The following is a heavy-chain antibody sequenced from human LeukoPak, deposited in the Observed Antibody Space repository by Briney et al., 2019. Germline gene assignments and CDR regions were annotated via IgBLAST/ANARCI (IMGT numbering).Heavy chain of an antibody. Sequence: ASVKVSCKASGYTFTGYYMHWVRQAPGQGLEWMGWINPNSGGTNYAQKFQGRVTMTRDTSISTAYMELNRLRSDDTAMYYCARDRDYGSGIFGYWGQGTLVTVSS. V-gene: IGHV1-2*02. CDR3: ARDRDYGSGIFGY. CDR1: GYTFTGYY. CDR2: INPNSGGT. D-gene: IGHD3-10*01. J-gene: IGHJ4*02.